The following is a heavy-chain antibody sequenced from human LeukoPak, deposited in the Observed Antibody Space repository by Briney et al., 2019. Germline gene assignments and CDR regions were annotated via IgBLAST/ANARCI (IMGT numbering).Heavy chain of an antibody. CDR3: ARNSCPSGSCYDNRGYFDY. D-gene: IGHD1-26*01. J-gene: IGHJ4*02. Sequence: PSETLSLTCAVYGGSFSGYYWSWIRQPPGKGLEWIGEINHSGSTNYNPSLKSRITISVDTSKNQFSLKLSSVTAADTAVYYCARNSCPSGSCYDNRGYFDYWGQGTLVTVSS. CDR2: INHSGST. CDR1: GGSFSGYY. V-gene: IGHV4-34*01.